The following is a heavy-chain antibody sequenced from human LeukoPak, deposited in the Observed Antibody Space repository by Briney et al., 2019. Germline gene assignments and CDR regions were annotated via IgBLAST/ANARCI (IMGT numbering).Heavy chain of an antibody. D-gene: IGHD6-6*01. CDR1: GFTVSSNY. V-gene: IGHV3-66*01. CDR2: IYSGGST. CDR3: AKDLSPMYSSSDAFDI. J-gene: IGHJ3*02. Sequence: PGGSLRLSCAASGFTVSSNYMSWVRQAPGKGLEWVSVIYSGGSTYYADSVKGRFTISRDNCKNTLYLQMNSLRAEDTAVYYCAKDLSPMYSSSDAFDIWGQGTMVTVSS.